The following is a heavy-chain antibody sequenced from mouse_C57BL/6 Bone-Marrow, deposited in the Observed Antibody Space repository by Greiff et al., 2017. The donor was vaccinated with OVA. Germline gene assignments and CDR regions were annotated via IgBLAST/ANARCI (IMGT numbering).Heavy chain of an antibody. Sequence: VQLQQSGAELVRPGASVKLSCTASGFNIKDDYMHWVKQRPEQGLEWIGWIDPENGDTEYASKFQGKATITADTSSNTAYLQLSSLTSEDTAVYYCTTGLRRGYYCDYWGQGTTLTVSS. V-gene: IGHV14-4*01. D-gene: IGHD2-4*01. CDR3: TTGLRRGYYCDY. CDR1: GFNIKDDY. CDR2: IDPENGDT. J-gene: IGHJ2*01.